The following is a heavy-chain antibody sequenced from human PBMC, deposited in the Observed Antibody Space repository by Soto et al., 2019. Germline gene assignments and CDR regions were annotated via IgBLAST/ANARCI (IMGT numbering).Heavy chain of an antibody. V-gene: IGHV4-34*01. CDR1: GGSFSGYY. CDR3: ARDAMYTASHY. CDR2: INHSGST. D-gene: IGHD5-18*01. J-gene: IGHJ4*02. Sequence: SETLSLTCAVYGGSFSGYYWSWIRQPPGKGLEWIGEINHSGSTNYNPSLKSRVTISVGTSKNQFSLKLSSVTAADTAVYYCARDAMYTASHYWGQGTLVTVSS.